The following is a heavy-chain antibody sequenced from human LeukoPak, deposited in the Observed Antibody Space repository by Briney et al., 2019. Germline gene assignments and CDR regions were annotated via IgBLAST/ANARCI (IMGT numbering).Heavy chain of an antibody. D-gene: IGHD1-1*01. CDR2: ISSSGTYI. J-gene: IGHJ3*02. CDR1: GFTFSSYS. V-gene: IGHV3-21*01. Sequence: GGSLRPSCAASGFTFSSYSMNWVRQAPGKGLECVSSISSSGTYIYYADSVKGRFTISRDDAKNSLYLQMNSLRAEDTAVYYCARDHEQVVQLDAFDIWGQGTMVTVSS. CDR3: ARDHEQVVQLDAFDI.